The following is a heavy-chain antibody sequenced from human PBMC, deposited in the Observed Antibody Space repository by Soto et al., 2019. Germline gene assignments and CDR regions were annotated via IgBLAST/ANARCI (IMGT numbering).Heavy chain of an antibody. CDR3: ARGGVTTIRGVFTYNWFDP. D-gene: IGHD3-10*01. CDR2: INHTGSI. J-gene: IGHJ5*01. Sequence: SETLSLTCAVSGGSISGYYWSWIRQPPGKGLEWIGEINHTGSINYNPSLKSRVTISADTSKNQFSLKLTSVTAADMALYYCARGGVTTIRGVFTYNWFDPWGQGTLVTVSS. V-gene: IGHV4-34*01. CDR1: GGSISGYY.